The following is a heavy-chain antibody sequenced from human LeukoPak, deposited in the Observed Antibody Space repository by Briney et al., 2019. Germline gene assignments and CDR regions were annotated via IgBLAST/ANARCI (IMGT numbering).Heavy chain of an antibody. Sequence: GGPLRLSCAASGFTFHDYAKHWVRQAPGKGLEWVSHISGDSHSTFYADSVKGRFTISRDNTKNSLYLQMNSLRNDDTALYYCARDTERYIYGYYYYGMDVWGQGTTVTVSS. CDR1: GFTFHDYA. D-gene: IGHD5-18*01. CDR2: ISGDSHST. J-gene: IGHJ6*02. CDR3: ARDTERYIYGYYYYGMDV. V-gene: IGHV3-43*02.